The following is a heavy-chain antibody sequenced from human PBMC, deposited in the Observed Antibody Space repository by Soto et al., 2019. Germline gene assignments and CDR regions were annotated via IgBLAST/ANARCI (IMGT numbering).Heavy chain of an antibody. V-gene: IGHV3-30-3*01. J-gene: IGHJ3*02. D-gene: IGHD3-22*01. CDR2: ISYDGSNK. Sequence: GGSLRLSCAASGFTFSSYAMHWVRQAPGKGLEWVAVISYDGSNKYYADSVKGRFTISRDNSKNTLYLQMNSLRAEDTAVYYCARAAMIVVVTGRPDAFDIWGQGTMVTVSS. CDR3: ARAAMIVVVTGRPDAFDI. CDR1: GFTFSSYA.